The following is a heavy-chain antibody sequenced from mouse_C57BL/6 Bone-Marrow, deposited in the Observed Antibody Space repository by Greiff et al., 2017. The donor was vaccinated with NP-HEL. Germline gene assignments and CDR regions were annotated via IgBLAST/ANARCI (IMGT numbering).Heavy chain of an antibody. CDR3: ARSSGNWAWFAY. J-gene: IGHJ3*01. Sequence: VQLQQPGAELVKPGASVKLSCKASGYTFTSYWMQWVKQRPGQGLEWIGEIDPSDSYTNSNQKFKGKATLTVDTSSSTAYMQLSSLTSEDSAVYYCARSSGNWAWFAYWGQGTLVTVSA. D-gene: IGHD4-1*01. CDR1: GYTFTSYW. V-gene: IGHV1-50*01. CDR2: IDPSDSYT.